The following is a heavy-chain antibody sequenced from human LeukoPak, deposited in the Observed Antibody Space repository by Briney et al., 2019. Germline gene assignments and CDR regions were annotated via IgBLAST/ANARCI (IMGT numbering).Heavy chain of an antibody. Sequence: PGGSLRLSCAASGFTFSSSWMSGVRQAQGKGREWVANIKQDGSEKYYVGSVKGRFTISRDNAKNSLYLQMDSLRAEDTAVYHCARDGPYSTSATHPPWGQGTLVTVSS. D-gene: IGHD6-6*01. J-gene: IGHJ5*02. V-gene: IGHV3-7*03. CDR3: ARDGPYSTSATHPP. CDR1: GFTFSSSW. CDR2: IKQDGSEK.